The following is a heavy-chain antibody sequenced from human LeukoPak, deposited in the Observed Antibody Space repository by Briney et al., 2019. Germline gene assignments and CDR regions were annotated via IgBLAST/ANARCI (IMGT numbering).Heavy chain of an antibody. CDR2: IYTSGST. CDR3: ARAPDDTSGYYPLDY. D-gene: IGHD3-22*01. CDR1: GGSISTYY. Sequence: SETLSLTCTVPGGSISTYYWSWIRQPAGKGLEWIGRIYTSGSTNYNPSLKRRVTISVDTSKNQFSLRLSSMTAADTAVYYCARAPDDTSGYYPLDYWGQGTLVTVSS. J-gene: IGHJ4*02. V-gene: IGHV4-4*07.